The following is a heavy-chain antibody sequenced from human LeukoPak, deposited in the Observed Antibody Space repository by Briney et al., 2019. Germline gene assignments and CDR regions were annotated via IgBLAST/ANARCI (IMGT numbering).Heavy chain of an antibody. J-gene: IGHJ5*02. D-gene: IGHD6-6*01. CDR2: IDPKSGGT. CDR1: GYTFTGFY. CDR3: AGLSSVAARPGWVDP. Sequence: ASVKVSCKASGYTFTGFYIHWVRQAPGQGLEWMGWIDPKSGGTNYAQKFQGRVTMTRDTSISTAYMEVSSLRSDDTAIYYCAGLSSVAARPGWVDPWGQGTLVTVSS. V-gene: IGHV1-2*02.